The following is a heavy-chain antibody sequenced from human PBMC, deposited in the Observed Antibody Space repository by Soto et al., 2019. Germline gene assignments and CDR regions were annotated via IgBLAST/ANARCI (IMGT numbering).Heavy chain of an antibody. V-gene: IGHV1-2*02. Sequence: GXSVKVSCKASGYILTGYYLHWVRQAPGQGLEWMGWIIPNSGGTNYARKFQGRVTMTRDTSIKTAYMEMTSLTSDDTAVYYCARYIFGSSSGGWFDPWGQGTLVTVSS. J-gene: IGHJ5*02. D-gene: IGHD6-6*01. CDR1: GYILTGYY. CDR3: ARYIFGSSSGGWFDP. CDR2: IIPNSGGT.